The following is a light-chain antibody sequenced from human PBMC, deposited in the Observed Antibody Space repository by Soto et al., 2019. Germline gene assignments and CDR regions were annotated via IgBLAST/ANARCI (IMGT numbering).Light chain of an antibody. Sequence: QSVLTQPPSVSEAPRQRVTISCSGSNSSIGNNAVNWYQQLPGKAPKLLIYYDDLLPSGVSDRFSGSKSGTSASLAISGLQSEDDADYYCAAWDDSLNARVFGGGTKLTVL. CDR3: AAWDDSLNARV. CDR2: YDD. V-gene: IGLV1-36*01. J-gene: IGLJ2*01. CDR1: NSSIGNNA.